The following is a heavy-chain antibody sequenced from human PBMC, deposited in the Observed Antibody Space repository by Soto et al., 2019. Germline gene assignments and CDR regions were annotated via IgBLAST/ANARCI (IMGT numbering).Heavy chain of an antibody. V-gene: IGHV3-33*01. J-gene: IGHJ4*02. CDR2: IWYDGSNK. CDR3: ARRDDYYGSGSYSDY. Sequence: QVQLVESGGGVVQPGRSLRLSCAASGFTFSSYGMHWVRQAPGKGLEWVAVIWYDGSNKYYADSVKGRFTISRDNSKNPLYLQMNGLRAEDMAVYYCARRDDYYGSGSYSDYWGQGTLVTVSS. CDR1: GFTFSSYG. D-gene: IGHD3-10*01.